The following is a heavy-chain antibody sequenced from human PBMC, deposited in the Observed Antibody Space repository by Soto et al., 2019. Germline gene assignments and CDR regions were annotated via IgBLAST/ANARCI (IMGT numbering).Heavy chain of an antibody. CDR2: IYSDNNT. V-gene: IGHV3-53*02. CDR3: ARHYSAMGV. CDR1: GFTVSSYS. J-gene: IGHJ6*02. Sequence: EVQLVETGGDLIQPGGSLRLSCAASGFTVSSYSMTWVRQAPEKGLEWISIIYSDNNTDYADSVKGRFSISRDTSKHILYLQMNTLRGEDTAEYYCARHYSAMGVWGQGTTVTVSS.